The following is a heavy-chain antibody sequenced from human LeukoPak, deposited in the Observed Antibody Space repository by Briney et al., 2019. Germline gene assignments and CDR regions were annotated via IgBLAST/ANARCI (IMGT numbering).Heavy chain of an antibody. D-gene: IGHD2-15*01. J-gene: IGHJ4*02. V-gene: IGHV3-23*01. CDR3: AKDYCRGGNCPLPFFDS. CDR1: GFTFSSYW. Sequence: GGSLRLSCAASGFTFSSYWMSWVRQAPGEGLEWVSGIIDVGGTYYADSVKGRFTISRDSSKNTLYLQMNNLRAEDTATYYCAKDYCRGGNCPLPFFDSWGQGTLVTVSS. CDR2: IIDVGGT.